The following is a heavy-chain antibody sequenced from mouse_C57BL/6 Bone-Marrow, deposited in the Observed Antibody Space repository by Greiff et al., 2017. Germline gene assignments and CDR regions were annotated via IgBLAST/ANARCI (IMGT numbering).Heavy chain of an antibody. V-gene: IGHV1-61*01. Sequence: VQLQQPGAELVRPGSSVKLSCKASGYTFTSYWMDWVKQRPGQGLEWIGNIYPSDSETHYNQKFKDKATLTVDKSSSTAYMQLSSRTSEDSAVYYCARKDYGSSYAGYWGQGTTLTVSS. D-gene: IGHD1-1*01. CDR1: GYTFTSYW. CDR2: IYPSDSET. J-gene: IGHJ2*01. CDR3: ARKDYGSSYAGY.